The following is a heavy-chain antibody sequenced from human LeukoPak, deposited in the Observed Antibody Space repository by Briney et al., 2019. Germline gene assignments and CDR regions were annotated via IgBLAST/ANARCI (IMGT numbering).Heavy chain of an antibody. CDR1: GLTLSNAW. CDR3: AKRRGLELLYYYYMDV. D-gene: IGHD1-7*01. J-gene: IGHJ6*03. V-gene: IGHV3-15*01. CDR2: IKRKSDGGTT. Sequence: PGGSLRLSCAASGLTLSNAWMSWVRQAPGKGLEWVGRIKRKSDGGTTDYAAPVKGRFTISRDDSKNTLYLQMNSLRAEDTAVYYCAKRRGLELLYYYYMDVWGKGTTVTVSS.